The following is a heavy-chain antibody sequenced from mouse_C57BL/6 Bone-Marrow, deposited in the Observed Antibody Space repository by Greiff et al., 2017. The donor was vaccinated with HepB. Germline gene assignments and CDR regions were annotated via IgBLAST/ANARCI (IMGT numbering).Heavy chain of an antibody. Sequence: VQLQESGPGLVQPSQSLTITCTVSGFALTSYGVHWVRQSPGKGLEWLGVRWSGGSTDYNAAFISRLSISKDNSKSQVFFKMNSLQADDTATYYCARDYGYSYYYAMDYWGQGTSVTVSS. D-gene: IGHD2-2*01. V-gene: IGHV2-2*01. J-gene: IGHJ4*01. CDR1: GFALTSYG. CDR2: RWSGGST. CDR3: ARDYGYSYYYAMDY.